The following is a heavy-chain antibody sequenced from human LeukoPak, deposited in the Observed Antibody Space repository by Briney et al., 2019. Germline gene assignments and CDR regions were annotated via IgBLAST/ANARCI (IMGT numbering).Heavy chain of an antibody. CDR1: RFTVSNYW. CDR3: ARVISYYDSSGYSHFDY. V-gene: IGHV3-7*01. Sequence: GGSLRLSCAASRFTVSNYWLSWVRQPPGKGLEWVANIKQDGSEKYYVDSVKGRFTISRDNAENSLYLQMNSLRAEDTAAYYCARVISYYDSSGYSHFDYWGQGTLVTVSS. D-gene: IGHD3-22*01. CDR2: IKQDGSEK. J-gene: IGHJ4*02.